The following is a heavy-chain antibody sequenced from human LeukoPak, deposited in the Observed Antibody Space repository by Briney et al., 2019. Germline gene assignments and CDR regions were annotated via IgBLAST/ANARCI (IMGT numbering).Heavy chain of an antibody. Sequence: PSETLSLTCAVYGGSFSGYYWSWIRQPPGKGLEWIGEINHSGSTNYNPSLKSRVTISVDTSKNQFSLKLSSVTAADTAVYYCARRITMVRGVFFYYYMDVWGKGTTVTISS. D-gene: IGHD3-10*01. V-gene: IGHV4-34*01. CDR2: INHSGST. J-gene: IGHJ6*03. CDR1: GGSFSGYY. CDR3: ARRITMVRGVFFYYYMDV.